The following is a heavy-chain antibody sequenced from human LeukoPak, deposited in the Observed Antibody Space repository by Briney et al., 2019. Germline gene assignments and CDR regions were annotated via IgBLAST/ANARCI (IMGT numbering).Heavy chain of an antibody. Sequence: GESLKISCQASEYSFTSYWIGWVREMPGKGLEWMGIIYPGDSDTRYSPSFQGQVTISADKSISTAYLQWSSLKASDTAMYYCARRDYGDYDVVDYWGQGTLVTVSS. CDR1: EYSFTSYW. CDR2: IYPGDSDT. D-gene: IGHD4-17*01. V-gene: IGHV5-51*01. J-gene: IGHJ4*02. CDR3: ARRDYGDYDVVDY.